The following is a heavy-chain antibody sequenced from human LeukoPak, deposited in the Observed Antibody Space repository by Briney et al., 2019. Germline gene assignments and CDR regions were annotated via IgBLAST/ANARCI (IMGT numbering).Heavy chain of an antibody. CDR2: ISYDGSNK. V-gene: IGHV3-30*18. J-gene: IGHJ4*02. D-gene: IGHD4-17*01. Sequence: PGRSLRLSCAASGFTFSSYGMHWVRQAPGKGLEWVAVISYDGSNKYYADSVKGRFTISRDNSKNTLYLQMNSLRAEDTAVYYCAKWGVYPWGDYVGYFDYWGQGTLVTVSS. CDR1: GFTFSSYG. CDR3: AKWGVYPWGDYVGYFDY.